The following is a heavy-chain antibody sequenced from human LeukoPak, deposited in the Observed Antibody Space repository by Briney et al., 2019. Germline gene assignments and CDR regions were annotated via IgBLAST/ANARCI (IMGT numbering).Heavy chain of an antibody. D-gene: IGHD7-27*01. J-gene: IGHJ4*02. Sequence: GGSLRLSCAASGFTFTTNWMTWVRQAPGKGLEWVATINQDGSEKYYVDSVKGRFTISRDNAKNSLFLQMNSPRVEDTAVYYCAKVALSGGSYFFDNWGQGTLVTVSS. CDR3: AKVALSGGSYFFDN. CDR1: GFTFTTNW. V-gene: IGHV3-7*01. CDR2: INQDGSEK.